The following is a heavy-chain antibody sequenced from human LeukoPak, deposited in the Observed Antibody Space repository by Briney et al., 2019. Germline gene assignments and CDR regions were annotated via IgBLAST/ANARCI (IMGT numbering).Heavy chain of an antibody. CDR1: GGSISSYY. D-gene: IGHD3-16*01. Sequence: SETLSLTCTVSGGSISSYYWSWIRQPPGKGLEWIGYIYYSGSTNYNPSLKSRVTISVDTSKNQFSLKLSSVTAADTAVYYCARVLGGRGGAFDIWGQGTMVPVSS. CDR3: ARVLGGRGGAFDI. V-gene: IGHV4-59*08. J-gene: IGHJ3*02. CDR2: IYYSGST.